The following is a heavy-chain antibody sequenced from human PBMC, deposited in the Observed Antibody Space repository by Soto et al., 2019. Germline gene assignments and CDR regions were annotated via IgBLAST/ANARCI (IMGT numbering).Heavy chain of an antibody. V-gene: IGHV3-30*03. CDR2: ISDDGTKR. D-gene: IGHD2-15*01. CDR3: ARDRYSSSPGHLEY. Sequence: QVQLVESGGGVAQPGRSLRLSCTASGLRLSLYGIHWVRQAPGKGLEWVAFISDDGTKREYADSLKGRFTISRDNSKSTLYLQMNSLRVEDTAVYYCARDRYSSSPGHLEYWGQGTLVTVSS. CDR1: GLRLSLYG. J-gene: IGHJ4*02.